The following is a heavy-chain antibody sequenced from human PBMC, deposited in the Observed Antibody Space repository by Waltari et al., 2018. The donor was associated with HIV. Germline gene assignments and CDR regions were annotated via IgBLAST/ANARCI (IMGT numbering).Heavy chain of an antibody. CDR2: IKSKSDGGTT. J-gene: IGHJ4*02. V-gene: IGHV3-15*01. Sequence: EVHLVESGGDLLKPGGCLRLSCVASGFTFSNAWMTWVRQAPGKGLEWVGRIKSKSDGGTTDYNAAVKGRFTISRDDSKTTLFLQMNSLKTEDTAVYYCTTEEGYGSGSYLDYWGQGTPLTVSS. D-gene: IGHD3-10*01. CDR3: TTEEGYGSGSYLDY. CDR1: GFTFSNAW.